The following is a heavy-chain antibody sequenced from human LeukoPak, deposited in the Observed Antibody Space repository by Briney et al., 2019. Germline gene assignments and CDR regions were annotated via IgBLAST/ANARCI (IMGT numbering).Heavy chain of an antibody. CDR2: IYYSGST. V-gene: IGHV4-31*11. CDR1: GGSISSGGYS. CDR3: AKGSGSYEDGGNWFDP. Sequence: PSQTLSLTCAVSGGSISSGGYSWSWIRQPPGKGLEWIGYIYYSGSTYYNPSLKSRVTISVDTSKNQFSLKLSSVTAADTAVYYCAKGSGSYEDGGNWFDPWGQGTLVTVSS. J-gene: IGHJ5*02. D-gene: IGHD1-26*01.